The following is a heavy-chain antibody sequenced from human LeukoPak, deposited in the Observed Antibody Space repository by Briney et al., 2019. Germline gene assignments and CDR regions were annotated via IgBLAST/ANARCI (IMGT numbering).Heavy chain of an antibody. D-gene: IGHD3-10*01. CDR1: GFTFTRSA. Sequence: SVKVSCKASGFTFTRSAMQWVRQARGQRLEWIGWIVVGSGNTNYAQKFQERVTITRDMSTSTAYMELSSLRSEDTAVYYCARGFYGSGSYYRNPPFDYWGQGTLVTVSS. V-gene: IGHV1-58*02. J-gene: IGHJ4*02. CDR2: IVVGSGNT. CDR3: ARGFYGSGSYYRNPPFDY.